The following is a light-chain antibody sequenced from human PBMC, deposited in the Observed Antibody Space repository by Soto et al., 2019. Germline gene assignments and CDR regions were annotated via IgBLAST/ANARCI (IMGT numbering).Light chain of an antibody. CDR3: HSYDSSLSGYV. V-gene: IGLV1-40*01. CDR2: GNS. Sequence: QSVLTQPPSVSGAPGQRVTISCTGSGSNIGAGYAVHWYQQLPGTAPKLLIYGNSNRPSGVPDRFSGSKSGTSASLAITGLQAEDEADYYCHSYDSSLSGYVFGTGTKVTVL. J-gene: IGLJ1*01. CDR1: GSNIGAGYA.